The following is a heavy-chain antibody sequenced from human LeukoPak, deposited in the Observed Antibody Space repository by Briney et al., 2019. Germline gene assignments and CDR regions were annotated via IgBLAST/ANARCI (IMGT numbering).Heavy chain of an antibody. CDR3: ARDKTGTTGFDY. CDR2: INPNSGGT. Sequence: GASVKVSCKIGGYMLTEISMHWVRQAPGQGLEWMGWINPNSGGTNYAQKFQGWVTMTRDTSISTAYMELSRLRSDDTAVYYCARDKTGTTGFDYWGQGTLVTVSS. V-gene: IGHV1-2*04. CDR1: GYMLTEIS. J-gene: IGHJ4*02. D-gene: IGHD1-1*01.